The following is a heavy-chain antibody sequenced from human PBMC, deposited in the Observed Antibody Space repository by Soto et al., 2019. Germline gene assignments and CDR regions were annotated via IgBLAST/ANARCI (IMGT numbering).Heavy chain of an antibody. J-gene: IGHJ2*01. CDR3: ARGPPHRSSWYWYFAL. V-gene: IGHV3-33*01. D-gene: IGHD6-13*01. CDR2: IYYDGSIK. CDR1: GFTFNSFG. Sequence: VQLVESGGGVVQPGRSLRLSCAASGFTFNSFGMHWVRQAPGKGLEWMAVIYYDGSIKYYGDSVKGRFTISRDNSKNTLYLQMNSLRAEDTAVYYCARGPPHRSSWYWYFALWGRGTLVTVSS.